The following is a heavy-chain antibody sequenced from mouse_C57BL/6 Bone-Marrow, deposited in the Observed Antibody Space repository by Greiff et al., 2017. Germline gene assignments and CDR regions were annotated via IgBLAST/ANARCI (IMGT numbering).Heavy chain of an antibody. CDR3: ARVIPIYYCGSSHFFDAMDY. D-gene: IGHD1-1*01. Sequence: QVQLQQSGPELVKPGASVKISCKASGYSFTSYYIHWVKQRPGQGLEWIGWIYPGSGNTKYNEKFKGKATQTADTSSSTAYMQLSSLTSEDSAVYYCARVIPIYYCGSSHFFDAMDYWGQGTSVTVSS. CDR1: GYSFTSYY. V-gene: IGHV1-66*01. J-gene: IGHJ4*01. CDR2: IYPGSGNT.